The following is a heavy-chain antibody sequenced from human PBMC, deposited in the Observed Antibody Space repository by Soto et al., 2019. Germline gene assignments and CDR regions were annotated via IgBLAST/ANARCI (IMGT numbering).Heavy chain of an antibody. CDR3: ARGKHLWLRMSTPYFEY. Sequence: PSETLSLTCAVYGGSFSGYYWSWIRQPPGKGLEWIGEINHSVSTNYNPSLKSRVTISVDTSKNQFSLKLSSVTAADTAVYYCARGKHLWLRMSTPYFEYWGQGNMVNVSS. D-gene: IGHD5-18*01. CDR1: GGSFSGYY. CDR2: INHSVST. V-gene: IGHV4-34*01. J-gene: IGHJ4*02.